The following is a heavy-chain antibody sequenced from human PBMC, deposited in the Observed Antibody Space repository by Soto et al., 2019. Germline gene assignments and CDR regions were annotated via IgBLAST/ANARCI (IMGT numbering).Heavy chain of an antibody. J-gene: IGHJ6*02. Sequence: TGGSLRLSCAASGFTFSSYAMSWVRQAPGKGLEWVSAISGSGGSTYYADSVKGQFTISRDNSKNTLYLQMNSLRAEDTAVYYCAKDRYYDILTGYYNHYYGMDVWGQGTTVTSP. D-gene: IGHD3-9*01. CDR1: GFTFSSYA. CDR3: AKDRYYDILTGYYNHYYGMDV. V-gene: IGHV3-23*01. CDR2: ISGSGGST.